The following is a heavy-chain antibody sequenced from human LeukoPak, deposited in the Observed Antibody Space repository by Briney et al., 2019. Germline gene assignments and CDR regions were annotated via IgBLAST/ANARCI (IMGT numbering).Heavy chain of an antibody. V-gene: IGHV3-7*01. CDR1: GFTFSSYW. J-gene: IGHJ4*02. D-gene: IGHD1-26*01. CDR3: AKVRVGATLLADY. CDR2: IKQDGSEK. Sequence: PGGSLRLSCAASGFTFSSYWMSWVRQAPGKGLEWVANIKQDGSEKYYVDSVKGRFTISRDNAKNSLYLQMNSLRAEDTAVYYCAKVRVGATLLADYWGQGTLVTVSS.